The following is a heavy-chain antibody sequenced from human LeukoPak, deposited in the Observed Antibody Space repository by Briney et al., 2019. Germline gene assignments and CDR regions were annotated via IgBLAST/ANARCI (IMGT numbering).Heavy chain of an antibody. D-gene: IGHD6-6*01. CDR1: GYTFTGYY. J-gene: IGHJ5*02. V-gene: IGHV1-2*02. CDR3: ARVRGIAARDGYNWFDP. CDR2: INPNSGGT. Sequence: GASVKVSCKASGYTFTGYYMHWVRQAPGQGLEWMGWINPNSGGTNYAQKFQGRVTMTRDTSISTAYMELSRLRSDDTAVYYCARVRGIAARDGYNWFDPWGQGTLVTVSS.